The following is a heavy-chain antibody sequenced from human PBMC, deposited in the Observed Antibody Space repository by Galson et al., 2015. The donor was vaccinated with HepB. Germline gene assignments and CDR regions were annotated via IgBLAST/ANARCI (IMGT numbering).Heavy chain of an antibody. V-gene: IGHV3-53*01. J-gene: IGHJ4*02. D-gene: IGHD3-10*01. Sequence: SLRLSCAASGFTVSSNYMSWVRQAPGKGLEWVSVIYSGGSTYYADSVKGRCTISRDNSKNTLYLQMNSLRAEDTAVYYCASSSWFGELLGDYWGQGTLVTVSS. CDR1: GFTVSSNY. CDR2: IYSGGST. CDR3: ASSSWFGELLGDY.